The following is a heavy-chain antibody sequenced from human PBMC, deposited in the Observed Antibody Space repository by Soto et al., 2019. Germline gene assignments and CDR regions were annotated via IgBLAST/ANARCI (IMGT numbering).Heavy chain of an antibody. V-gene: IGHV4-31*03. CDR2: IYYIGST. D-gene: IGHD3-22*01. CDR1: GGSISIGGYY. J-gene: IGHJ4*02. CDR3: AGNYHSSGFYFDY. Sequence: YLTCTVSGGSISIGGYYWSWIRQHPGKGLEWIGYIYYIGSTYYNPSLKSRVTISVDTSKNQFSLKLSSVTAADTAVYYCAGNYHSSGFYFDYWGQGTLVTVSS.